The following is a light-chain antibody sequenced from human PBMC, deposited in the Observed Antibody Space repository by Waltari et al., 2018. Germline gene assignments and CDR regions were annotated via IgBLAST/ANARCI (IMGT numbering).Light chain of an antibody. CDR1: NIGSKA. V-gene: IGLV3-21*01. Sequence: SYELTQPVSVSVSPGQTARITCGGDNIGSKAVQWYQHDPPQAPVLVMFADSERPSGIPDRISGSNSGNTATLTISGVEAGDEADYYCQVWDSSNYHPLFGGGTRLTVL. J-gene: IGLJ2*01. CDR2: ADS. CDR3: QVWDSSNYHPL.